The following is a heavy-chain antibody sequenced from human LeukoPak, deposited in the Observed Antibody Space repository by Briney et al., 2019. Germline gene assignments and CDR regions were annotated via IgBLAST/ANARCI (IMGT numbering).Heavy chain of an antibody. CDR2: ISAYNGNT. D-gene: IGHD2-15*01. V-gene: IGHV1-18*01. J-gene: IGHJ6*02. CDR1: GYTFTSYG. Sequence: ALVKVSCKASGYTFTSYGISWVRQAPGQGLEWMGWISAYNGNTNYARKLQGRVTMTTDTSTSTAYMELRSLRSDDTAVYYCVRDRRRYCSGGSCYYDYYGMDVWGQGTTVTVSS. CDR3: VRDRRRYCSGGSCYYDYYGMDV.